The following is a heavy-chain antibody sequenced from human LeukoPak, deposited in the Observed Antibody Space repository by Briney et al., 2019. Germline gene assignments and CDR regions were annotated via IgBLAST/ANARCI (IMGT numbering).Heavy chain of an antibody. CDR3: ARGSYDSSDFEYFHH. J-gene: IGHJ1*01. CDR1: GYTFTGNY. V-gene: IGHV1-2*02. D-gene: IGHD3-22*01. CDR2: INPNSGGT. Sequence: ASVKISCKASGYTFTGNYMHWVRQAPGQGLEWMGWINPNSGGTNYAQKFQGRVTMTRDTSIGTAYMELNRLRSDDTAVYYCARGSYDSSDFEYFHHWGQGTLVTVSS.